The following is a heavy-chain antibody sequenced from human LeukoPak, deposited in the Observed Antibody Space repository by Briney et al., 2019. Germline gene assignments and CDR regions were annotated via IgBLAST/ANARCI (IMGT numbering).Heavy chain of an antibody. D-gene: IGHD3-10*01. CDR3: TTDLITTFRGVIRVDS. CDR1: GYTFTGYY. Sequence: ASVKVSCKASGYTFTGYYMHWVRQAPGQGLEWMGWINPNSGGTNYAQKFQGWVTMTRDTSISTAYMELGRLRSDDTAVYYCTTDLITTFRGVIRVDSWGQGTLVTVSS. CDR2: INPNSGGT. V-gene: IGHV1-2*04. J-gene: IGHJ4*02.